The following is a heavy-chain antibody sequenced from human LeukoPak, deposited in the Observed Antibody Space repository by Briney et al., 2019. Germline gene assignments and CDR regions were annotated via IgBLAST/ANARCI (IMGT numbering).Heavy chain of an antibody. CDR1: GLTVITHD. V-gene: IGHV3-53*01. CDR2: LYSDVNT. J-gene: IGHJ4*02. D-gene: IGHD3-16*01. CDR3: ARGVEPLAANTLAY. Sequence: GRTLSLFCAASGLTVITHDMTWGPEARGKGRELCTVLYSDVNTKEADSVHGRFTISRDNSKNTLYLEMNSLSPDDTAVYYCARGVEPLAANTLAYWGQGTLVTVSS.